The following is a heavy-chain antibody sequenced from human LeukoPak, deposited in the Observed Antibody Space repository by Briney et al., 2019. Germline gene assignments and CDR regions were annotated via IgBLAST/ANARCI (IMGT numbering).Heavy chain of an antibody. J-gene: IGHJ5*02. CDR1: GYTFTGYY. CDR2: INPNSGGT. V-gene: IGHV1-2*02. Sequence: ASVKVSCTASGYTFTGYYMHWVRQAPGQGLEWMGWINPNSGGTNYAQKFQGRVTMTRDTSISTAYMELSRLRSDDTAVYYCARDRYYDFWSGYHNWFDPWGQGTLVTVSS. CDR3: ARDRYYDFWSGYHNWFDP. D-gene: IGHD3-3*01.